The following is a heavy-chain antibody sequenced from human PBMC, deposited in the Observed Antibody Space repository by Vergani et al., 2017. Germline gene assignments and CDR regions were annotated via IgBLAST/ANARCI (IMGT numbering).Heavy chain of an antibody. CDR3: ARHRGDNDRGGMDV. Sequence: QVQLQESGPGLMKPSETLSLTCAVSGYSISSTYFWGWIRQPPGKGLEWIGSIYHSGSTYNNPSLKSRVTISVDTSKNQFSLKLSSVTAADTAVYYCARHRGDNDRGGMDVWGQGTTVTVSS. CDR2: IYHSGST. CDR1: GYSISSTYF. J-gene: IGHJ6*02. D-gene: IGHD2-21*02. V-gene: IGHV4-38-2*01.